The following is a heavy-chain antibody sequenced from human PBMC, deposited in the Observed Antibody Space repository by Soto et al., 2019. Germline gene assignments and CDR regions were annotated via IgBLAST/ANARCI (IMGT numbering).Heavy chain of an antibody. D-gene: IGHD2-2*01. CDR2: ISYDESNK. CDR3: AFVRIVPGQAFDI. Sequence: WGSLRLSCAASGFTFITYAVRWFRHFPLKWLGWVAVISYDESNKNYADSVKGRFTISRDNPKNTLYLQMNGLRAEDTAMYYCAFVRIVPGQAFDIWGQGTMVTVSS. V-gene: IGHV3-30-3*01. CDR1: GFTFITYA. J-gene: IGHJ3*02.